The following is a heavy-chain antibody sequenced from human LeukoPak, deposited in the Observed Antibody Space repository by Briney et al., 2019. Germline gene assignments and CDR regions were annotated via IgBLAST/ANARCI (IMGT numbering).Heavy chain of an antibody. J-gene: IGHJ6*04. CDR2: IYYSGST. CDR3: ARDDDYGSGSFTDV. D-gene: IGHD3-10*01. V-gene: IGHV4-39*01. Sequence: PSETLSLTCTVSGGSISSSSYYWGWIRQPPGKGLEWIGSIYYSGSTYYNPSLKSRVTISVDTSKNQFSLKLSSVTAADTAVYYCARDDDYGSGSFTDVWGKGTTVTVSS. CDR1: GGSISSSSYY.